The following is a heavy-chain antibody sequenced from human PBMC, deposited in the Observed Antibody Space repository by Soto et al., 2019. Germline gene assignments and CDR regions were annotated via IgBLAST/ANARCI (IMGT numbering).Heavy chain of an antibody. D-gene: IGHD2-2*01. CDR3: ARDLTRKIKDPINGVPAAGWFDP. V-gene: IGHV4-31*03. Sequence: PSETLSLTCTVSGGSISSGGYYWSWIRQHPGKGLEWIGYIYYSGSTYYNPSLKSRVTISVDTSKNQFSLKLSSVTAADTAVYYCARDLTRKIKDPINGVPAAGWFDPWGQGTLVTVSS. CDR1: GGSISSGGYY. CDR2: IYYSGST. J-gene: IGHJ5*02.